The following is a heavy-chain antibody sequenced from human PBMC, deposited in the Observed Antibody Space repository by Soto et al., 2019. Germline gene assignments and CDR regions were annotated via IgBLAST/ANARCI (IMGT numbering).Heavy chain of an antibody. CDR2: INHSGST. CDR3: ARDGYGSGLDV. V-gene: IGHV4-34*01. Sequence: SETLSLTCAVYGGSFSGYYWTWIRQPPGTGLEWIGEINHSGSTNCNPSLKSRVTISVDTSKNQFSLKLTSVTAADTAVYYCARDGYGSGLDVWGQGTKVTVSS. J-gene: IGHJ6*02. CDR1: GGSFSGYY. D-gene: IGHD3-10*01.